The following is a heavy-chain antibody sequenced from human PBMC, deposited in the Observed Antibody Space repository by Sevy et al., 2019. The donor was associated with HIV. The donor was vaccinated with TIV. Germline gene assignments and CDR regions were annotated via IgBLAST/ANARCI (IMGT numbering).Heavy chain of an antibody. J-gene: IGHJ4*02. CDR2: ISAYNGNT. D-gene: IGHD3-10*01. Sequence: ASVKVSCKASGYTFTSYGISWVRQAPGQGLEWMGWISAYNGNTNYAQKLQGRVTMTTDTSTSTAYMELRSLRSDDTAVYYCARGSGAYYYGSGSHGYFDYWGQGTLVTISS. CDR1: GYTFTSYG. V-gene: IGHV1-18*01. CDR3: ARGSGAYYYGSGSHGYFDY.